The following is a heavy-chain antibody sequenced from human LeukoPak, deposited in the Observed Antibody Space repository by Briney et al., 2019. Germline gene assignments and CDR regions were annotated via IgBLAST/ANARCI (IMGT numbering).Heavy chain of an antibody. D-gene: IGHD1-26*01. V-gene: IGHV3-21*06. CDR3: ARGSEWELLSCDY. CDR2: ISSSSSYI. J-gene: IGHJ4*02. CDR1: GFTFSAYA. Sequence: GGSLRLSCAASGFTFSAYAMGWVRQAPGKGLEWVSSISSSSSYIYYADSVKGRFTISRDNAKNSLYLQMNSLRAEDTAVYYCARGSEWELLSCDYWGQGTLVTVSS.